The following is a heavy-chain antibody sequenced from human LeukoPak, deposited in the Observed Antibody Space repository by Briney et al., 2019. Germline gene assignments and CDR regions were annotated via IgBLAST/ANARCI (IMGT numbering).Heavy chain of an antibody. V-gene: IGHV1-69*05. CDR3: ANSRSYCSSTSCSHTYYYYYMDV. CDR1: GGTFSSYA. D-gene: IGHD2-2*01. J-gene: IGHJ6*03. CDR2: IIPIFGTA. Sequence: ASVKVSCKASGGTFSSYAISWVRQAPGQGLEWMGGIIPIFGTANYAQKFQGRVTITTDESTSTAYMELSSLRSEDTAVYYCANSRSYCSSTSCSHTYYYYYMDVWGKGTTVTVSS.